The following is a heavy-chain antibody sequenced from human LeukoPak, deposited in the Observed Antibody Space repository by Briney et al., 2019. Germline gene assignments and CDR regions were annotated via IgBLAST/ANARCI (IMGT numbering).Heavy chain of an antibody. CDR3: ARAYYDFWSGYSHYYYYMDV. Sequence: GESLKISCKGSGYSFTSYWIGWVRQMPGKGLEWMGIIYPGDSDTRYSPSFQGQVTISADKSISTAYLQWSSLKASDTAMYYCARAYYDFWSGYSHYYYYMDVWGKGTTVTVPS. V-gene: IGHV5-51*03. J-gene: IGHJ6*03. D-gene: IGHD3-3*01. CDR2: IYPGDSDT. CDR1: GYSFTSYW.